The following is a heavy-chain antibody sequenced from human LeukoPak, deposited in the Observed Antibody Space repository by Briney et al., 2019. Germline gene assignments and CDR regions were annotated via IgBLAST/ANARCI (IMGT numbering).Heavy chain of an antibody. CDR1: GGSISSYY. V-gene: IGHV4-59*01. Sequence: SETLSLTCTVSGGSISSYYWSWIRQPPGKGLEWIGYIYYSGSTNYNPSLKSRVTISVDTSKNQFSLKLSSVTAADTAVYYCERDAVIAVAGRDWDDAFDIWGQGTMVTVSS. CDR3: ERDAVIAVAGRDWDDAFDI. J-gene: IGHJ3*02. CDR2: IYYSGST. D-gene: IGHD6-19*01.